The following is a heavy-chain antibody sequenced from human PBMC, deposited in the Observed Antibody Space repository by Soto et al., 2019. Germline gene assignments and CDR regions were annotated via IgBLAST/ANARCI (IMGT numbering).Heavy chain of an antibody. CDR3: ARDLSITMVRGVITLFYYYGMDV. CDR1: GYSFTSYW. V-gene: IGHV5-51*01. CDR2: IYPGDSDT. J-gene: IGHJ6*02. Sequence: GESLKISCKGSGYSFTSYWSGWVRQMPGKGLEWMGIIYPGDSDTRYSPSFQGQVTISADKSISTAYLQWSSLKASDTAMYYCARDLSITMVRGVITLFYYYGMDVWGQGTTVTVSS. D-gene: IGHD3-10*01.